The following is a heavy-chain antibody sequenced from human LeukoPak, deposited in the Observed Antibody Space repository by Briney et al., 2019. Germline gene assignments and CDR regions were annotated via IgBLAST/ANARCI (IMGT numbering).Heavy chain of an antibody. Sequence: GSLRLSCAASGFTFSSYGMHWVRQAPGKGLEWVAFIRYDGSNKYYADSVKGRFTISRDNSKNTLYLQMNSLRAEDTAVYYCAKGNYYDSSGYFDYWGQGTLVTVSS. D-gene: IGHD3-22*01. V-gene: IGHV3-30*02. CDR1: GFTFSSYG. CDR2: IRYDGSNK. J-gene: IGHJ4*02. CDR3: AKGNYYDSSGYFDY.